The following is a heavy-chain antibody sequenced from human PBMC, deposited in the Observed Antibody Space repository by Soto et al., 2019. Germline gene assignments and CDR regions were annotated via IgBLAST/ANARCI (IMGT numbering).Heavy chain of an antibody. V-gene: IGHV3-53*01. D-gene: IGHD3-10*01. CDR2: IFSSGES. J-gene: IGHJ4*02. CDR1: GFTVSSTY. Sequence: EVQLVESGGGLLQPGGSLRLFCAASGFTVSSTYMSWVRQAPGKGLEWVSIIFSSGESFYADSVKGRFTISRDSSDNTVYLQMNSPKAEDTAVYYCARGGIGMVRTFDLCGQGTFVTVSS. CDR3: ARGGIGMVRTFDL.